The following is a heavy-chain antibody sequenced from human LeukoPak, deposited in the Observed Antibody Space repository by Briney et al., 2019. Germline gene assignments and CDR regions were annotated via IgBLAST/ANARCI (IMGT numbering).Heavy chain of an antibody. CDR1: GLTISSYY. CDR3: ARDRGWWWYFDY. Sequence: GGSLRLSCVASGLTISSYYMTWVRQAPGKGLEWVANIKQDGKFIFYADSVKGRFTISRDNAKNSLYLQMNSLRAEDTAVYYCARDRGWWWYFDYWGQGTLVTVSS. CDR2: IKQDGKFI. D-gene: IGHD2-21*01. V-gene: IGHV3-7*01. J-gene: IGHJ4*02.